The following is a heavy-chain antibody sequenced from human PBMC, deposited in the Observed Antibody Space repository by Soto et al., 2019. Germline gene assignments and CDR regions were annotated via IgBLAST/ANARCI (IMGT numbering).Heavy chain of an antibody. Sequence: ASVKVSCKASGYSFTSNSMQLVRQAPGQGLEWMGIINPNADTTTYAQKFQGRVTMTRDTSTSTVYMELTSLRSEDTAVYYCARRGSGSNSDFWGQGTLVTVSS. D-gene: IGHD3-10*01. CDR1: GYSFTSNS. J-gene: IGHJ4*02. CDR2: INPNADTT. CDR3: ARRGSGSNSDF. V-gene: IGHV1-46*03.